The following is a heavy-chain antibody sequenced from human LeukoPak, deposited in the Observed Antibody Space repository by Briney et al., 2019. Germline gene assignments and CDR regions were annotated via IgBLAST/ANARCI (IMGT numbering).Heavy chain of an antibody. V-gene: IGHV4-39*01. D-gene: IGHD6-13*01. CDR1: GGSISSSAYS. Sequence: SETLSLTCTVSGGSISSSAYSWGWIRQPPGKGLDWIGNIYDSGNTYYNPSLKSRVTISVYTSKNQFSLKLNSVTAADTAVYYCARQYGPGYSSTWYFDYWGLGTLVTVSS. CDR2: IYDSGNT. J-gene: IGHJ4*02. CDR3: ARQYGPGYSSTWYFDY.